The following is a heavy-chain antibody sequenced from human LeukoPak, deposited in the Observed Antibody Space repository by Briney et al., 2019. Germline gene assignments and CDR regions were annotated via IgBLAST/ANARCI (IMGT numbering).Heavy chain of an antibody. V-gene: IGHV3-74*01. CDR3: AKDGTTSTYYYFDY. J-gene: IGHJ4*02. CDR1: GFTFSNYW. D-gene: IGHD2/OR15-2a*01. Sequence: GGSLRLSCAVSGFTFSNYWMYWVRQAPGKGLVWVSRINTDGSSTTYADSVKGRFTISRDNSKNTLYLQMNSLRAEDTAVYYCAKDGTTSTYYYFDYWGQGTLVTVSS. CDR2: INTDGSST.